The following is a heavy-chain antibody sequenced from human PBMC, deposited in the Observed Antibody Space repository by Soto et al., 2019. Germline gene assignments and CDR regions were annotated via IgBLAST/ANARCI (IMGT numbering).Heavy chain of an antibody. Sequence: PGGSLRLSCAASGFTFSSYGIHWVRQTPGKGLEWVAVIWYDGSNKYYADSVKGRFTISRDNSEDTLYLQMNSLRAEDTAVYYCARSHCSSTSCYYYGMDVWGQGITVTVSS. CDR1: GFTFSSYG. CDR2: IWYDGSNK. J-gene: IGHJ6*02. CDR3: ARSHCSSTSCYYYGMDV. D-gene: IGHD2-2*01. V-gene: IGHV3-33*01.